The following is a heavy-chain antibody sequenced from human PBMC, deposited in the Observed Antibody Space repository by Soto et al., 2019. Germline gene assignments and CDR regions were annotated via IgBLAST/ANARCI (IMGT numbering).Heavy chain of an antibody. CDR2: INPSGGST. V-gene: IGHV1-46*01. J-gene: IGHJ4*02. Sequence: ASVKVSCNASGYTFTSYYMHLVRQAPGQGLEWMGIINPSGGSTSYAQKFQGRVTMTRDTSTSTVYMELSSLRSEDTAVYYCARDGVMRVAGFDYWGQGTLVTVSS. D-gene: IGHD6-19*01. CDR1: GYTFTSYY. CDR3: ARDGVMRVAGFDY.